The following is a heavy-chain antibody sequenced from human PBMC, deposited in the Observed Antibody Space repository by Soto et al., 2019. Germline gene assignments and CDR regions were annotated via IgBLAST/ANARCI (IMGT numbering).Heavy chain of an antibody. CDR1: GFTFSGSA. CDR2: IRSKANSYAT. Sequence: EVQLVESGGGLVQPGGSLKLSCAASGFTFSGSAMHWVRQASGNGLEWVGRIRSKANSYATAYAASVKGRFTISRDDSKNTAYLQMNSLKTEDTAVYYCLLTGGAEYFQHWGQGTLVTVSS. CDR3: LLTGGAEYFQH. J-gene: IGHJ1*01. V-gene: IGHV3-73*01. D-gene: IGHD1-26*01.